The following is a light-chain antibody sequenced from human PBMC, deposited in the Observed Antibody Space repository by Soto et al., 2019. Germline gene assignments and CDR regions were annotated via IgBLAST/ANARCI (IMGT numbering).Light chain of an antibody. Sequence: QSVLTQPASVSGSPGQSITISCTGTSSDVGGYNYVSWYQQHPGKAPKLMIYEVSNRPSGVSNRFSGSKSGNTASLTISGLQAEDEADYYSSSYTSSTTYVLGTATKVTV. CDR1: SSDVGGYNY. V-gene: IGLV2-14*01. J-gene: IGLJ1*01. CDR3: SSYTSSTTYV. CDR2: EVS.